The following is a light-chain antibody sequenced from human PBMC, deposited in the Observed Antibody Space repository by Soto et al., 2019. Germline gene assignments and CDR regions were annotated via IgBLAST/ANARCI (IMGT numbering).Light chain of an antibody. CDR3: QQYINDLPA. CDR1: RSLLYNPNNRNY. Sequence: IVMTQSPDSLALSLGERATINCKSSRSLLYNPNNRNYLAWYQQKPGQPPKLLIYWASTRESGVPDRFSGSGSGTDFTLTISSLQAEDAAVYYCQQYINDLPAFGQGTKVEIK. J-gene: IGKJ1*01. V-gene: IGKV4-1*01. CDR2: WAS.